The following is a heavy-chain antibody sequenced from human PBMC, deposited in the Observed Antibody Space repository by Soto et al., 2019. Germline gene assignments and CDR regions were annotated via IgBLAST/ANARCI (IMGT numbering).Heavy chain of an antibody. CDR1: GGSFSSGSYY. D-gene: IGHD2-21*02. CDR3: ARVSVVVTASETIFFDY. CDR2: IYYSGST. Sequence: SETLSLTCTLSGGSFSSGSYYWSWIRQPPGKGLEWIGYIYYSGSTNYNPSLKSRVTISVDTSKNQFSLKLSSVTAADTAVYYCARVSVVVTASETIFFDYWGQGTLVTVSS. J-gene: IGHJ4*02. V-gene: IGHV4-61*01.